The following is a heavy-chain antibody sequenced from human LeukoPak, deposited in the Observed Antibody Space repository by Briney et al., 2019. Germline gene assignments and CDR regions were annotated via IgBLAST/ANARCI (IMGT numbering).Heavy chain of an antibody. CDR2: ITPSGSST. V-gene: IGHV1-46*03. CDR3: ASQDSSGYNLGY. Sequence: ASVKVSCKASGYTFTSYYMHWVRQAPGQGLEWMGIITPSGSSTSYAQKFQGRVTMTRDTSTSTVYMELSSLRSEDTAVYYCASQDSSGYNLGYWGQGTLVTVSS. D-gene: IGHD3-22*01. CDR1: GYTFTSYY. J-gene: IGHJ4*02.